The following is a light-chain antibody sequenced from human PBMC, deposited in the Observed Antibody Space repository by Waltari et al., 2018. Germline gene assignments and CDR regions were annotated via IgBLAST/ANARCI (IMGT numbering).Light chain of an antibody. Sequence: SALTQPASVSASPGQSITIPCTGTSSDVGGYNFVYWYQQHPGKAPQVIIFEISKRPSGVSNRFSGSKSGNTASLTISGLQAEDEANYYCCAYVGYSTWVFGGGTKLTVV. J-gene: IGLJ3*02. CDR3: CAYVGYSTWV. CDR1: SSDVGGYNF. V-gene: IGLV2-23*02. CDR2: EIS.